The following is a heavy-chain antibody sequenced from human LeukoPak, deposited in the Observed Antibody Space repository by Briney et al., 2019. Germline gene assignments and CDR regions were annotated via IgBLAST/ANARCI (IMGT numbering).Heavy chain of an antibody. CDR2: ISWNSGSI. D-gene: IGHD6-19*01. V-gene: IGHV3-9*01. CDR1: GFIFDDYA. CDR3: AKTSAVDYYGMDV. J-gene: IGHJ6*02. Sequence: PGGSLRLSCAASGFIFDDYAMHWVRQAPGKGLEWVSGISWNSGSIGYADSVKGRFTISRDNAENSLYLQMNSLRAEDTALYYCAKTSAVDYYGMDVWGQGTTVTVSS.